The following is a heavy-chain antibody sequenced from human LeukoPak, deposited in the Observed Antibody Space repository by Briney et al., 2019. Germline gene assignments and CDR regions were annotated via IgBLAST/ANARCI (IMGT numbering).Heavy chain of an antibody. Sequence: PSETLSLTCTVSGGTISSYYWSWIRQPPGKGLEWIGYIHYSGDTDYTPSLKSRFTISVDTSKNQFSLKLSSVTAADTAVYYCARGDILTNWGQGTLVTVSS. J-gene: IGHJ4*02. V-gene: IGHV4-59*12. CDR1: GGTISSYY. CDR2: IHYSGDT. CDR3: ARGDILTN. D-gene: IGHD3-9*01.